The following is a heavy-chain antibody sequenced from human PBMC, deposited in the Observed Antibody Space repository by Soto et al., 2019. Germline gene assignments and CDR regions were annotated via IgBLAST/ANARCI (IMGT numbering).Heavy chain of an antibody. CDR1: GFTFSSYG. CDR2: IWYDGSNK. J-gene: IGHJ4*02. CDR3: ARDDHTYRYQLLPYYFDY. V-gene: IGHV3-33*01. D-gene: IGHD2-2*01. Sequence: QVQLVESGGGVVQPGRSLRLSCAASGFTFSSYGMHWVRQAPGKGLEWVAVIWYDGSNKYYADSVKGRFTISRDNSKNTLYLQMNSLRAEDTAVYYCARDDHTYRYQLLPYYFDYWGQGTLVTVSS.